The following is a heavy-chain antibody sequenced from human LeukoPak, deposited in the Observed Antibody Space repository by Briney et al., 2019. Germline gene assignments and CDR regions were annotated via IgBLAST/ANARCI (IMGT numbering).Heavy chain of an antibody. CDR2: ISYDGSNK. D-gene: IGHD5-18*01. CDR3: AKDRLTAMAHCKAHFDY. V-gene: IGHV3-30*18. Sequence: PGRSLRLSCAASGVTFSSYGMHWVRQAPAKGLEWVAVISYDGSNKYCADSVKGRFTISRDNSKNTLHLQMNSLRAEDTAVYYCAKDRLTAMAHCKAHFDYWGQGTLVTVSS. J-gene: IGHJ4*02. CDR1: GVTFSSYG.